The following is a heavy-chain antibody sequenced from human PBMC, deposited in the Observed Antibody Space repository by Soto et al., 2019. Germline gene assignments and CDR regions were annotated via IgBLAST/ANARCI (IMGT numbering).Heavy chain of an antibody. V-gene: IGHV3-30*18. CDR3: AKASVVVIFYYYYGMDV. J-gene: IGHJ6*02. CDR2: ISYDGSNK. CDR1: GFTFSSYG. Sequence: GGSLRVSCAASGFTFSSYGMHWVHQAPGKGLEWVAVISYDGSNKYYADSVKGRFTISRDNSKNTLYLQMNSLRAEDTAVYYCAKASVVVIFYYYYGMDVWGQGTTVTVSS. D-gene: IGHD3-22*01.